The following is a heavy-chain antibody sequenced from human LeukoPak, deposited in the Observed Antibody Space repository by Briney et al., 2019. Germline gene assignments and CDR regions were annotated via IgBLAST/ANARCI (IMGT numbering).Heavy chain of an antibody. CDR1: RYRFISYW. CDR3: ARPHGTGTYGENWFDP. Sequence: GEYLKISCKGSRYRFISYWIGWVRQMPRKRLEWKGINYTGDSDTRYSPSFQGQVTISADKSICTSYLQWSSLKASDTAMYYCARPHGTGTYGENWFDPWGQGTLVTVSS. D-gene: IGHD3-10*01. CDR2: NYTGDSDT. J-gene: IGHJ5*02. V-gene: IGHV5-51*01.